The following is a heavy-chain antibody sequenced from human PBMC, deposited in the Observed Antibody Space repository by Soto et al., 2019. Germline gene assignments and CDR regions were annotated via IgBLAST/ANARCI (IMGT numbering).Heavy chain of an antibody. CDR3: VKVLARGVRVPRLYFDS. CDR2: INADGTST. V-gene: IGHV3-74*01. Sequence: GGSLRLSCAASGFTFSNSWMHWVRQVSGKGLEWVSRINADGTSTSYADSVKGRFTISRDNAKNTLYLHVNSLRAEDTAVYYCVKVLARGVRVPRLYFDSWGPGALVTVSS. J-gene: IGHJ4*02. D-gene: IGHD2-2*01. CDR1: GFTFSNSW.